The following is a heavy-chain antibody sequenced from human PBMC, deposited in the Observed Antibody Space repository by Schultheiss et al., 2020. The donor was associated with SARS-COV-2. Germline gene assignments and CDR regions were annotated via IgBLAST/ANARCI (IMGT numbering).Heavy chain of an antibody. D-gene: IGHD2-2*02. CDR2: ISAYNGNT. CDR3: ARDIVVPAAIPGEVYYHYMDV. V-gene: IGHV1-18*01. J-gene: IGHJ6*03. Sequence: ASVKVSCKASGYTFTSYGISWVRQAPGQGLEWMGWISAYNGNTNYAQKLQGRVTMTTDTSTSTAYMELRSLRSDDTAVYYCARDIVVPAAIPGEVYYHYMDVWGKGTTVTVSS. CDR1: GYTFTSYG.